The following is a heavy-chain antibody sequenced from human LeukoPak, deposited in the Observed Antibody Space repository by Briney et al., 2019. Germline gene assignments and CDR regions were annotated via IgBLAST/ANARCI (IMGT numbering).Heavy chain of an antibody. CDR2: ISAYNGNT. V-gene: IGHV1-18*01. D-gene: IGHD6-13*01. CDR3: ARDRAGSSWSDNWFDH. Sequence: ASVKVSCMASGYTFTSYGISWVRQAPGQGLEWMGWISAYNGNTNYAQKLQGRVTMTTDTSTSTAYMELRSLRSDDTAVYYCARDRAGSSWSDNWFDHWGQGTLVTVSS. J-gene: IGHJ5*02. CDR1: GYTFTSYG.